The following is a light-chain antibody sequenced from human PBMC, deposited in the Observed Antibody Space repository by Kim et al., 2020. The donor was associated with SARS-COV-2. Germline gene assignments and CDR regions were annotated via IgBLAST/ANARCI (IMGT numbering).Light chain of an antibody. Sequence: SPRERATPSFRASSGVSTNLAWNQQKPGQAPRLLIYGASSMATGIPDRFSGSGSGTDFTLTISRLEPEDFAVYYCQQYGSSPYSFGQGTKLEI. V-gene: IGKV3-20*01. CDR2: GAS. J-gene: IGKJ2*03. CDR1: SGVSTN. CDR3: QQYGSSPYS.